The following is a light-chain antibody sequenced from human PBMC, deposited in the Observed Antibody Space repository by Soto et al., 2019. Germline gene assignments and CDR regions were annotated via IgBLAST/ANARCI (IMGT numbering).Light chain of an antibody. J-gene: IGKJ1*01. CDR3: QQYNRYSPWA. Sequence: DVQMTQSPSTLSASVGERVTITCRASQSVSTLLAWYHQKPGKAPKLLIYKASSLESGVPSRFSGSSSGTDFTLTISSLQPDDFGTYYCQQYNRYSPWAFGQGTKVEIK. CDR2: KAS. V-gene: IGKV1-5*03. CDR1: QSVSTL.